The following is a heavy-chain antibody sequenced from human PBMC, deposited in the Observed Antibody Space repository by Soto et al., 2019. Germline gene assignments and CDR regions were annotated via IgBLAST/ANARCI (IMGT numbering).Heavy chain of an antibody. CDR2: IYYSGSN. Sequence: QVQLQESGPGLVKPSQTLSLTCTVSGGSISSGDYYWSWIRQPPGKGLEWIGYIYYSGSNYYNPSLKSGVTISVATSKNSSSLKLSSVTVADTAVYYWARSQVVITQYYFDYWGQGTMGTVSS. V-gene: IGHV4-30-4*01. CDR3: ARSQVVITQYYFDY. D-gene: IGHD3-22*01. CDR1: GGSISSGDYY. J-gene: IGHJ4*02.